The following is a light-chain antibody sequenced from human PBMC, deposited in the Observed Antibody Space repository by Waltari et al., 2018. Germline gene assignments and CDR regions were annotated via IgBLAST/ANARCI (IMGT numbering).Light chain of an antibody. V-gene: IGKV3-20*01. CDR1: QSVSSSY. Sequence: ELVLTQSPGTLSLSLVDRATLSRRASQSVSSSYLAWYQQKPGQAPRVLIHGASNRATGIPDRFSGSGSGTDFTLTISRLEPEDFAVYYCQQYGSSPWTFGQGTKVEIK. CDR3: QQYGSSPWT. J-gene: IGKJ1*01. CDR2: GAS.